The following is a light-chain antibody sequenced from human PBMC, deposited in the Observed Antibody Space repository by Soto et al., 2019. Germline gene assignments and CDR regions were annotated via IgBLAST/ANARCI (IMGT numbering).Light chain of an antibody. J-gene: IGLJ3*02. Sequence: QSVLTQPASVSGSPGQSITISCTGTSSDVGAYNFVSWYQQYPGKAPKLMIYEVSNRPSGVSNRFSGSKSGNTASLTISGLQAEDEADYHCASYATVTTLVVFGGGTKVTVL. CDR3: ASYATVTTLVV. CDR1: SSDVGAYNF. CDR2: EVS. V-gene: IGLV2-14*01.